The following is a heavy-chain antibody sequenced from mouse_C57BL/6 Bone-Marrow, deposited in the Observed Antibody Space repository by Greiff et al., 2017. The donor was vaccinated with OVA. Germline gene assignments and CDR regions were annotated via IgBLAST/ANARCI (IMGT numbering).Heavy chain of an antibody. Sequence: EVQGVESGGGLVKPGGSLKLSCAASGFTFSSYAMSWVRQTPEKRLEWVATISDGGSYTYYPDNVKGRFTISRDNAKNNLYLQMSHLKSEDTAMYYCARDRGFSYYAMDYWGQGTSVTVSS. CDR1: GFTFSSYA. CDR2: ISDGGSYT. D-gene: IGHD3-1*01. CDR3: ARDRGFSYYAMDY. V-gene: IGHV5-4*01. J-gene: IGHJ4*01.